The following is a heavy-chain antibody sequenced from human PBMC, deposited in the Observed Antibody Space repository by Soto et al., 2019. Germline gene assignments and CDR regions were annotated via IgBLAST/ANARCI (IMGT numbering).Heavy chain of an antibody. CDR1: GFTFSSYA. D-gene: IGHD3-10*01. CDR2: ISGSGGST. V-gene: IGHV3-23*01. Sequence: LRLSCAASGFTFSSYAMSWVRQAPGKGLEWVSAISGSGGSTYYADSVKGRFTISRDNSKNTLYLQMNSLRAEDTAVYYCAKVKGYYYGSGSYYNEDYFDYWGQGTLVTVSS. J-gene: IGHJ4*02. CDR3: AKVKGYYYGSGSYYNEDYFDY.